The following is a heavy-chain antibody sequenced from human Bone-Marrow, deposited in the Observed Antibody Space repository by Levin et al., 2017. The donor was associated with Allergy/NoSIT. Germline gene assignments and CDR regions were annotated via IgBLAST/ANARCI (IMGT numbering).Heavy chain of an antibody. CDR1: GFTFSSHS. D-gene: IGHD5-24*01. J-gene: IGHJ4*02. CDR3: ASYLGGEMATILLSG. CDR2: ISYDGSHI. Sequence: PGGSLRLSCAASGFTFSSHSMHWVRQAPGKGLEWVAVISYDGSHIYYADSVKGRFTISRDNSKNTLYLQMNSLRTEDTAVYYCASYLGGEMATILLSGWGQGTLVTVSS. V-gene: IGHV3-30-3*01.